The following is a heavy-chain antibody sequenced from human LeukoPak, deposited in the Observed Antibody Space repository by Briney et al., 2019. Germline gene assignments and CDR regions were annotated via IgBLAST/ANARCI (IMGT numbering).Heavy chain of an antibody. CDR1: GFTFSSYS. CDR2: ISSSSSYI. CDR3: ARDDLVFGVVTPFDY. J-gene: IGHJ4*02. V-gene: IGHV3-21*01. Sequence: PRGALRLAFAASGFTFSSYSRDWVRQAPGKGVGWVSSISSSSSYIYYADSVKGRFTSSRDNAKNSLYLQINSLRAEDTAVYYCARDDLVFGVVTPFDYWGQGTLVTVSS. D-gene: IGHD3-3*01.